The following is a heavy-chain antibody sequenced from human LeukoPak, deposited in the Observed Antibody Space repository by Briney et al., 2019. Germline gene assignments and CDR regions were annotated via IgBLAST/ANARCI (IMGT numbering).Heavy chain of an antibody. CDR3: ARDRGAY. Sequence: PGGSLRLSCAASGFTFSSYSMNWVRQAPGKGLEWVSSISSSRSYIYYADSVKGRFTISRDNAKNSLYLQMNSLRAEDTAVYYCARDRGAYWGQGTLVTVSS. CDR1: GFTFSSYS. J-gene: IGHJ4*02. CDR2: ISSSRSYI. V-gene: IGHV3-21*01.